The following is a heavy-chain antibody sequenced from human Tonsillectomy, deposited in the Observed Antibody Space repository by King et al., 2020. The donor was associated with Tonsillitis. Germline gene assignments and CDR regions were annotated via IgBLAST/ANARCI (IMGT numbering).Heavy chain of an antibody. CDR1: GGSISSSNW. D-gene: IGHD3-22*01. CDR3: ARSYYDSSGYFHDAFDI. Sequence: QLQESGPGLVKPSGTLSLTCAVSGGSISSSNWWSWVSQPPGKGLEWLGEIYHSGSTNYNPSLKSRVPIPVDKSKNQFSLKLSSVTAADTAVYYCARSYYDSSGYFHDAFDIWGQGTMVTVSS. J-gene: IGHJ3*02. V-gene: IGHV4-4*02. CDR2: IYHSGST.